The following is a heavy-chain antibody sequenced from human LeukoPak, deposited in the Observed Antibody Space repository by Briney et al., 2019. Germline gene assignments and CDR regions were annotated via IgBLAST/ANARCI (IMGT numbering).Heavy chain of an antibody. CDR2: ITYSSNTI. CDR1: NCTFKAYN. D-gene: IGHD4-11*01. CDR3: ARDWGYGYSDQ. V-gene: IGHV3-48*02. J-gene: IGHJ4*02. Sequence: GGSLRLSCVAYNCTFKAYNMNWVRQAAGKGLEWISYITYSSNTISYAGSVRGRFSVSRDNDKDAVYLQLNSLTDEDTAIYYCARDWGYGYSDQWGQGTLVTVSS.